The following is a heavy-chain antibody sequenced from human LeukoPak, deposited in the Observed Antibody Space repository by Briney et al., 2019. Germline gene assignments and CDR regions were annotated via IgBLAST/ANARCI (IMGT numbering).Heavy chain of an antibody. CDR1: GGTFSSYA. CDR3: ARGGRTGGFWSGI. Sequence: SVKVSCKASGGTFSSYAISWVRQAPGQGLEWMGGIIPIFGTANYAQKFQGRVTITADESTSTAYMELSSLRSEDTAVYYCARGGRTGGFWSGIWGQGTLVTVSS. V-gene: IGHV1-69*01. J-gene: IGHJ4*02. CDR2: IIPIFGTA. D-gene: IGHD3-3*01.